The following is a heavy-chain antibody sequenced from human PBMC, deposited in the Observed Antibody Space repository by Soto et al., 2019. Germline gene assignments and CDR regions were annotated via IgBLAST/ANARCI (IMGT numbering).Heavy chain of an antibody. CDR2: IYPGDSDA. Sequence: PGESLKISCRGSGYIFTNYWIGWVRQMPGKGLEWMGVIYPGDSDARYSPSFKGQVTISADKSITTAYLQWSGLKASDTAMYYCARPKGDHRATYDSNDYWALDIWGQGTMVTVSS. D-gene: IGHD3-22*01. CDR1: GYIFTNYW. V-gene: IGHV5-51*01. CDR3: ARPKGDHRATYDSNDYWALDI. J-gene: IGHJ3*02.